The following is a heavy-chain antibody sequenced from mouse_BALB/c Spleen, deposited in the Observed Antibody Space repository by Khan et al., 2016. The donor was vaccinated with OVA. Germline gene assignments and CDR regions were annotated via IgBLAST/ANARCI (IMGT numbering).Heavy chain of an antibody. CDR1: GFSLTNYG. CDR3: ARQPYYHYNIMDY. V-gene: IGHV2-6-1*01. CDR2: IWSDGST. J-gene: IGHJ4*01. Sequence: VQLQESGPGLVAPSQSLSITCTISGFSLTNYGIHLVRQPPGKGLEWLVVIWSDGSTTYNSALKSRLTISKDNSKSQVFLKMNSLQTDDTAVYFCARQPYYHYNIMDYWGQGTSVTVSS. D-gene: IGHD2-10*01.